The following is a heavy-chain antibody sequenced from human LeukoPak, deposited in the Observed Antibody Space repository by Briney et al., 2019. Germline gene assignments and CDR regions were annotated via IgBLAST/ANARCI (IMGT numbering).Heavy chain of an antibody. CDR1: GGPLTSYY. CDR3: ASQKRGYSSSSGEFDY. J-gene: IGHJ4*02. V-gene: IGHV4-59*08. CDR2: IYYRGST. D-gene: IGHD6-6*01. Sequence: SETLSLTCAVSGGPLTSYYWSWIRQPPGKGLEWIGFIYYRGSTNYNPSLESRVTISVDTSKNQFSLKLSSVTAADTAVYYCASQKRGYSSSSGEFDYWGQGTLVTVSS.